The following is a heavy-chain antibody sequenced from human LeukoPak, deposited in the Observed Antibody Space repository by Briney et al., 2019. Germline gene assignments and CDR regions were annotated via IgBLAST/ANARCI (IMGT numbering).Heavy chain of an antibody. CDR1: GYTFTGYY. V-gene: IGHV1-2*02. Sequence: ASVKVSCKASGYTFTGYYMHWVRQAPGQGLEWMGWINPNSGGTNYAQKFQGRVTMTRDTSISTAYIELSRLRSDATAVYYRASDLNYHGSGSYPYQVPPAYWGQGTLVTVSS. D-gene: IGHD3-10*01. CDR3: ASDLNYHGSGSYPYQVPPAY. J-gene: IGHJ4*02. CDR2: INPNSGGT.